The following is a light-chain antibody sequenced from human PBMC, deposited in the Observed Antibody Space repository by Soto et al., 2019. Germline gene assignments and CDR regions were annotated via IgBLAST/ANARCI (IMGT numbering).Light chain of an antibody. Sequence: SVLTQPASVSGSPGQSMTISCTVTSSDVGGCNYVSWYQQHPGKAPKLMIYDVRNRPSGVSNRFSGSKSVNTASLNISELQAEDAADYYSSSSTTLTTYASGTPPKVTVL. V-gene: IGLV2-14*01. CDR2: DVR. CDR1: SSDVGGCNY. J-gene: IGLJ1*01. CDR3: SSSTTLTTYA.